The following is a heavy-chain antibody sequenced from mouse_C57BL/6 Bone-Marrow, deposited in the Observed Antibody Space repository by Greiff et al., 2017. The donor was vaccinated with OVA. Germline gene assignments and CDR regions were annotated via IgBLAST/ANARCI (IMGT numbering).Heavy chain of an antibody. Sequence: DVKVEESGGGLVQPGGSLKLSCAASGFTFSDYYMYWVRQTPEKRLEWVAYISNGGGSTYYPDTVKGRFTISRDNAKNTLYLQMSRLKSEDTAMYYCARHPYYYGSSHPTDYWGQGTSVTVSS. J-gene: IGHJ4*01. V-gene: IGHV5-12*01. CDR3: ARHPYYYGSSHPTDY. CDR2: ISNGGGST. CDR1: GFTFSDYY. D-gene: IGHD1-1*01.